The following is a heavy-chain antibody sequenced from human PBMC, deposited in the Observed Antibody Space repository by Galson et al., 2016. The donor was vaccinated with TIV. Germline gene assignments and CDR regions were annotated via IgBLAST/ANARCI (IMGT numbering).Heavy chain of an antibody. Sequence: FLRLSCAASGFTFSSHTMNWVRQAPGTGLELVSSIRGGHSYIYSADSVKIRFTISRDNAKNSLCLQMHSLRGEDTAVHYRTRVPQPYSSRWYDFDYWGQGALVTVSS. J-gene: IGHJ4*02. D-gene: IGHD6-13*01. V-gene: IGHV3-21*01. CDR1: GFTFSSHT. CDR2: IRGGHSYI. CDR3: TRVPQPYSSRWYDFDY.